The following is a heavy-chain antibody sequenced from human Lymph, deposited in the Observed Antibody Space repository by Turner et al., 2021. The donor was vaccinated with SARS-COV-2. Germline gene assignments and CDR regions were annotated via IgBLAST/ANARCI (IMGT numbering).Heavy chain of an antibody. J-gene: IGHJ6*02. V-gene: IGHV3-53*01. CDR3: ARDLYYYGMDV. Sequence: VQLVVSGGGLIQPGGSLRLSCAASGLTGSSNYRSWVRQAPGKGLEWVSLIYSAGSTYYADSVKGRFTISRDNSKNTLYLQMNSLRAEDTALYYCARDLYYYGMDVWGQGTTVTVSS. CDR1: GLTGSSNY. CDR2: IYSAGST.